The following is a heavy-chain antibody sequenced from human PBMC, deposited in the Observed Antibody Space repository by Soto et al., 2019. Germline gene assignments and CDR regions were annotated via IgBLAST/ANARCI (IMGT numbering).Heavy chain of an antibody. Sequence: PGGSLRLSCAASGFTFSSYEMNWVRQAPGKGLEWVSYISSSGSTIYYADSVKGRFTISRDNAKNSLYLQMNSLRAEDTAVYYCAKDILNSSSGYYFDCWGQWTLVTVSS. CDR2: ISSSGSTI. J-gene: IGHJ4*02. CDR1: GFTFSSYE. V-gene: IGHV3-48*03. CDR3: AKDILNSSSGYYFDC. D-gene: IGHD3-22*01.